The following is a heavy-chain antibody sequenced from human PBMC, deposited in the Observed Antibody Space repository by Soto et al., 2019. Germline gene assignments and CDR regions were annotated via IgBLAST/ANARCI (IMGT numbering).Heavy chain of an antibody. D-gene: IGHD4-17*01. V-gene: IGHV3-9*01. CDR1: GFTFSSDW. Sequence: PGGSLRLSCAASGFTFSSDWMHWVRQAPGKGLEWVSGISSNSATINYADSVKGRFTISRDNAKNSLFLQMNSLRPEDTAFYYCVKDMKWGGMTTIHYFDSWGQGTLVTVSS. CDR3: VKDMKWGGMTTIHYFDS. CDR2: ISSNSATI. J-gene: IGHJ4*02.